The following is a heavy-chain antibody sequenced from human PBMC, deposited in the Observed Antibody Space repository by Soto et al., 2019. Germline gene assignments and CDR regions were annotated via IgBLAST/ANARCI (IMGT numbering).Heavy chain of an antibody. J-gene: IGHJ6*02. D-gene: IGHD2-2*01. CDR1: GFDFSGYT. CDR2: ISYDGSDK. CDR3: ARVDCSTTTCYYYGFDV. V-gene: IGHV3-30-3*01. Sequence: QVHLEESGGGVFQPGGSLRLSCAGSGFDFSGYTIHWVRKAPGKGLEWVAVISYDGSDKYYADSVKGRFTISRDNAKKTLYLQMNSLRIEDTAVYYCARVDCSTTTCYYYGFDVWGQGTTVTVS.